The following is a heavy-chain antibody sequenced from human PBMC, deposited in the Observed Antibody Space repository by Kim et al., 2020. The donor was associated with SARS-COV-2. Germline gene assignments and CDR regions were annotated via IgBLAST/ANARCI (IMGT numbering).Heavy chain of an antibody. CDR3: ARRNGDYYYYGMDV. D-gene: IGHD1-1*01. Sequence: SQKLPGRVTLTRETAASTAYMELSSRRSEDTAVYYCARRNGDYYYYGMDVWGQGTTVTVSS. J-gene: IGHJ6*02. V-gene: IGHV1-3*01.